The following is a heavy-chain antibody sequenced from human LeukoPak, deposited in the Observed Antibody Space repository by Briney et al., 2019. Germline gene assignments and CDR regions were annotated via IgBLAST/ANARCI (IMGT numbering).Heavy chain of an antibody. V-gene: IGHV3-48*01. CDR3: ARDAGNSGYGCDL. CDR1: GFIFSQYS. Sequence: GGSLRLSCAASGFIFSQYSMNWVHQAPGKGLEWVSHIRSSSETFYADSVKGRFTISRDNARNSLYLHMNNLRGEDTAIYYCARDAGNSGYGCDLWGQGTLVTVSS. CDR2: IRSSSET. J-gene: IGHJ5*02. D-gene: IGHD5-12*01.